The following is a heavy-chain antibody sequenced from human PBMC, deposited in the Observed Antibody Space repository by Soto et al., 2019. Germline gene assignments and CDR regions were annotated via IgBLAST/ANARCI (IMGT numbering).Heavy chain of an antibody. Sequence: EVQLLESGGGLVQPGGSLRLSCAASGFTFSSYAMSWVRQAPGKGLEWVSAISGSGGSTYYADSVKGRFTISRDNSKNTLYLQMNRLRAEDTAVYYCAKRDRHYYGMDVWGQGTTVTVSS. CDR1: GFTFSSYA. V-gene: IGHV3-23*01. CDR2: ISGSGGST. CDR3: AKRDRHYYGMDV. J-gene: IGHJ6*02.